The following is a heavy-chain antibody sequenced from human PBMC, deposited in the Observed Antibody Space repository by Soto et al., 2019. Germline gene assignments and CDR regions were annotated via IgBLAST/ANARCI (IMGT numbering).Heavy chain of an antibody. CDR2: IYYSGST. J-gene: IGHJ3*02. CDR3: ASLGRDFWSGLGAFDI. CDR1: GGSISSGDYY. D-gene: IGHD3-3*01. Sequence: SETLSLTCTVSGGSISSGDYYWSWIRQPPGKGLEWIGYIYYSGSTYYNPSLKSRVTISVDTSKNQFSLKLSSVTAADTAVYYCASLGRDFWSGLGAFDIWGQGTMVTVSS. V-gene: IGHV4-30-4*01.